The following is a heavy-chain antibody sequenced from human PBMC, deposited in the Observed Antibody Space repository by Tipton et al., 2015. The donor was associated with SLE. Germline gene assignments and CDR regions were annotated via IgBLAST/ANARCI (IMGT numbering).Heavy chain of an antibody. J-gene: IGHJ4*02. CDR2: ISSSGSTI. D-gene: IGHD2-15*01. Sequence: SLRLSCAASGFTFSSYEMNWVRQAPGKGLEWVSYISSSGSTIYYADSVKGRFTISRDNAKNSLYLQMNSLRAEDTAVYYCARDLWDCSGPRYFDYWGQGTLVTVSS. V-gene: IGHV3-48*03. CDR3: ARDLWDCSGPRYFDY. CDR1: GFTFSSYE.